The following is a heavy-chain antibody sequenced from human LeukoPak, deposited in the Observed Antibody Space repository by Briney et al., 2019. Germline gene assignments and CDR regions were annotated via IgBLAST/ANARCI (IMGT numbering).Heavy chain of an antibody. CDR3: AKDWRFGELSRNFDY. Sequence: PGGSLRLSCAASGFTFSSCAMYWVRQAPGKGLEWVSVISGSGGTTYYADSVKSRFTISRDNSMNTLYLQMNSLRAEDTAVYYCAKDWRFGELSRNFDYWGQGTLVTVSS. V-gene: IGHV3-23*01. CDR2: ISGSGGTT. D-gene: IGHD3-10*01. CDR1: GFTFSSCA. J-gene: IGHJ4*02.